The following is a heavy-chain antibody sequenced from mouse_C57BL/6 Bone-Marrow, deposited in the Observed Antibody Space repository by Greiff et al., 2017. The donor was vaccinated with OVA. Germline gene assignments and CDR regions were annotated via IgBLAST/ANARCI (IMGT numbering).Heavy chain of an antibody. CDR2: ISDGGSYT. J-gene: IGHJ3*01. CDR3: ARADYYGSSWFAY. D-gene: IGHD1-1*01. Sequence: EVQLVESGGGLVKPGGSLKLSCAASGFTFSSYAMSWVRQTPEKRLEWVATISDGGSYTYYPDNVKGRFTIYRDNAKNNLYLQMSHLKSEDTAMYDCARADYYGSSWFAYWGQGTLVTVAA. V-gene: IGHV5-4*01. CDR1: GFTFSSYA.